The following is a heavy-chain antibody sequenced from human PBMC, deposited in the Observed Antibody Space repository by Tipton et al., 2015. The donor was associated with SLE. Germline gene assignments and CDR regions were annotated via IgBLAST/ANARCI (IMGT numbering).Heavy chain of an antibody. Sequence: TLSLTCTVSGGSISSYYWSWIRQPPGKGLEWIGYIYYSGSTNYNPSLKSRVTISIDTSKNQFSLKLSSVTAADTAVYYCAGGRVNWASLDAFDICGQGTMVTVSS. J-gene: IGHJ3*02. CDR1: GGSISSYY. CDR2: IYYSGST. D-gene: IGHD1-1*01. V-gene: IGHV4-59*01. CDR3: AGGRVNWASLDAFDI.